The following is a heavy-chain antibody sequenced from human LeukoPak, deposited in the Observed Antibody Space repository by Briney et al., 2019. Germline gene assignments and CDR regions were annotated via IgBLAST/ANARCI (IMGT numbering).Heavy chain of an antibody. Sequence: GASVKVSCKASGYTFTGYYMHWVRQAPGQGLEWMGWINPNSGGTNYAQKFQGRVTMTRDTSISTAYMELSRLRSDDTAVYYCARDLEYFDWMSWFDPWGQGTLVTVSS. V-gene: IGHV1-2*02. D-gene: IGHD3-9*01. CDR2: INPNSGGT. CDR1: GYTFTGYY. CDR3: ARDLEYFDWMSWFDP. J-gene: IGHJ5*02.